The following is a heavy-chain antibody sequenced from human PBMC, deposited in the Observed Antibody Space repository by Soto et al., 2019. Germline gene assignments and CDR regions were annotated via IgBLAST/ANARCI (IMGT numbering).Heavy chain of an antibody. CDR2: LSSRSSYT. D-gene: IGHD3-22*01. J-gene: IGHJ4*02. CDR3: ASDSDYYDRSGYYSAAFAY. Sequence: PVGSLRLSWGAAGLACGSYGRNLGRQAPGKGMEWVSSLSSRSSYTYYADSVKGRFTISRDNAKHSLSLPMNSLRAEDTAAYSCASDSDYYDRSGYYSAAFAYWGQGP. CDR1: GLACGSYG. V-gene: IGHV3-21*01.